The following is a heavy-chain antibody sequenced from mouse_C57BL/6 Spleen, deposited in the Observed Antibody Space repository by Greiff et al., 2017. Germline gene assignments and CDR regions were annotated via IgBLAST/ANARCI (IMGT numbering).Heavy chain of an antibody. Sequence: VQLQQSGAELVRPGASVKLSCTASGFNIKDDYMHWVKQRPEQGLEWIGWIDPENGDTEYASKFQGKATITADTSSNTAYLQLSSLTSEDTAVYYCTTDYGSSRWAYWGQGTLVTVSA. V-gene: IGHV14-4*01. J-gene: IGHJ3*01. CDR3: TTDYGSSRWAY. CDR2: IDPENGDT. D-gene: IGHD1-1*01. CDR1: GFNIKDDY.